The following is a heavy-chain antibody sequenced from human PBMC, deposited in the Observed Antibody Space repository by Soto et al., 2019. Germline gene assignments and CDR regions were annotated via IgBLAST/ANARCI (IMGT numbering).Heavy chain of an antibody. CDR1: GYTFTRSG. D-gene: IGHD4-17*01. CDR3: GRDVWTTHGTAGDFHY. J-gene: IGHJ4*02. Sequence: ASVKVSCKASGYTFTRSGISWVRQAPGQGLEWMGWISTYNGDTNYAQTFQGRVTMTTDTSTSTVHMEVRGLRSDDTAVYYCGRDVWTTHGTAGDFHYWGQGTLVTVS. V-gene: IGHV1-18*01. CDR2: ISTYNGDT.